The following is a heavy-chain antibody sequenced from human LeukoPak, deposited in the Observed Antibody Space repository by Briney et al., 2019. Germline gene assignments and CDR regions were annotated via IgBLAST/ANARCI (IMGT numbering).Heavy chain of an antibody. CDR2: IYPGDSDT. D-gene: IGHD3-10*01. Sequence: GESLKISCKGSGYTFTSYWIAWVGQMPGKGREWMGIIYPGDSDTRYSPSFQGQVTISSDKSISTAYLQWSRLKATDTAMYYCARQDGSAIYYFDYWGQGTLVTVSS. J-gene: IGHJ4*02. CDR1: GYTFTSYW. CDR3: ARQDGSAIYYFDY. V-gene: IGHV5-51*01.